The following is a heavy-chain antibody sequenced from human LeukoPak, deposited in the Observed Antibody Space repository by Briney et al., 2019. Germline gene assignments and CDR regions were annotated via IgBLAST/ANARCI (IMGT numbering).Heavy chain of an antibody. Sequence: GGSLRLSCAASGFTFSDYYMSWIRQAPGKGLEWVSYISSSSSYTNYADSVKGRFTISRDNAKNSLYLQMNSLRAEDTAAYYCARDGYTVTTQLPFDYWGQGTLVTVSS. CDR3: ARDGYTVTTQLPFDY. CDR2: ISSSSSYT. J-gene: IGHJ4*02. CDR1: GFTFSDYY. D-gene: IGHD4-17*01. V-gene: IGHV3-11*06.